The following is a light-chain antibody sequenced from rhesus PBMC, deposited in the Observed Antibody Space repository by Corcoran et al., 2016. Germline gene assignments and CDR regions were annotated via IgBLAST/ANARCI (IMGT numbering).Light chain of an antibody. CDR2: SAS. V-gene: IGKV1-46*01. J-gene: IGKJ3*01. CDR1: QSFSSS. Sequence: DIQMTQSPSSLSASVGDTVTITCRASQSFSSSLAWYQQKPGKAPKLLLYSASSLQSGVPSRFRGIKAGTDFTLTIRSLQPEDIASYYCQQYYSYPFTFGPGTKLDIK. CDR3: QQYYSYPFT.